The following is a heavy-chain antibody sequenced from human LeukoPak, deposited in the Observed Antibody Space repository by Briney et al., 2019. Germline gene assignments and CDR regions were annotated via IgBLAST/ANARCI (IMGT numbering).Heavy chain of an antibody. CDR3: ARGRPHGNDY. J-gene: IGHJ4*02. CDR2: VNRDGSET. Sequence: GGSLRLSCAASGFTLSNHWMTWVRQVPGRGPEWVANVNRDGSETYYLDSVKGRFTISRDNAKNTLYLQMNSLRVEDTAVYYCARGRPHGNDYWGQGTLVTVSS. V-gene: IGHV3-7*01. CDR1: GFTLSNHW. D-gene: IGHD4-23*01.